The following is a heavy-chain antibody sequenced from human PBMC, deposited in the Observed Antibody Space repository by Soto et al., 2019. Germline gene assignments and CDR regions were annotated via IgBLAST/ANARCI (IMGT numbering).Heavy chain of an antibody. CDR2: ISYDGSNK. Sequence: PGGSLRLSCAASDFTFSNAWINWVRQAPGKGLEWVAVISYDGSNKYYADSVKGRFTISRDNSKNTLYLQMNSLRAEDTAVYYCAKDSSSWYGLNYYYYGMDVWGQGTTVTVSS. D-gene: IGHD6-13*01. J-gene: IGHJ6*02. CDR1: DFTFSNAW. V-gene: IGHV3-30*18. CDR3: AKDSSSWYGLNYYYYGMDV.